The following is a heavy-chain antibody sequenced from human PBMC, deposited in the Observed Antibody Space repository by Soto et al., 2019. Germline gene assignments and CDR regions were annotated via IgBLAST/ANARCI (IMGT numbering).Heavy chain of an antibody. V-gene: IGHV3-9*01. CDR3: AKDRGYSGYDYITFDY. Sequence: EVQLVESGAGLVQPGRSLRLSCAASGFTFDDYAMHWVRQAPGKGLEWVSGISWNSGSIGYADSVKGRFTISRDNAKNSLYLQMNSLRAEDTALYYCAKDRGYSGYDYITFDYWGQGTLVTVSS. J-gene: IGHJ4*02. D-gene: IGHD5-12*01. CDR2: ISWNSGSI. CDR1: GFTFDDYA.